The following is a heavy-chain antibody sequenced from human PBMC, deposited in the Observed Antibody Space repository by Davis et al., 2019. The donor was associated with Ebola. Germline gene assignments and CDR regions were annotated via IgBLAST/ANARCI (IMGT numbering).Heavy chain of an antibody. V-gene: IGHV1-2*04. CDR2: INPNSGGT. CDR1: GYTFTGYY. CDR3: ARVSATVTTLDY. D-gene: IGHD4-17*01. Sequence: ASVKVSCKASGYTFTGYYMHWVRQAPGQGLEWMGWINPNSGGTNYEQNFQGWVTMTRDTSISTAYMELSRLRSDDTAVYYCARVSATVTTLDYWGQGTLVTVSS. J-gene: IGHJ4*02.